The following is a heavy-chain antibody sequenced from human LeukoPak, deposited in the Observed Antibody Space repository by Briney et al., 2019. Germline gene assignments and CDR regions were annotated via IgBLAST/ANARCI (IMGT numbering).Heavy chain of an antibody. CDR1: GGSISSYY. D-gene: IGHD1-26*01. Sequence: LETLSLICTVSGGSISSYYWSWIRQPPGKGLEWIGYIAYTGSTNYNPSLKSRVTISVDTSKNQFSLKLSSVTVADTAVYYCAGRVGDSAFDIWGPGTMVTVSS. CDR3: AGRVGDSAFDI. J-gene: IGHJ3*02. V-gene: IGHV4-59*08. CDR2: IAYTGST.